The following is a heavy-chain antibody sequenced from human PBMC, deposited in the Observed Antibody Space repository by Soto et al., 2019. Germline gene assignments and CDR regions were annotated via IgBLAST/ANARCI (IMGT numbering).Heavy chain of an antibody. CDR3: ARADTYYDFFSGGSRNHRYLLEV. D-gene: IGHD3-3*01. Sequence: SETLSLTCTVSGGSISSYYWSWIRQPPGKGLEWIGYIYYSGSTNYNPSLKSRVTISVDTSKNQFSLKLSSVTAADTAVYYCARADTYYDFFSGGSRNHRYLLEVWAQGSTVTGS. CDR1: GGSISSYY. J-gene: IGHJ6*02. CDR2: IYYSGST. V-gene: IGHV4-59*08.